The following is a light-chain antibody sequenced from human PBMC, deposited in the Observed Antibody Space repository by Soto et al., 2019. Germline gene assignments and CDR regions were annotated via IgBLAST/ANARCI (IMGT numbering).Light chain of an antibody. J-gene: IGKJ5*01. CDR3: QQRNDWLVT. CDR2: CAS. V-gene: IGKV3-11*01. Sequence: ALTHEQNNLSLSPGDSATLFCPVCRYTNGSYVAWYQQRPGLAPRLLVSCASKRATGIPARFSGSGSGTDFTLTISSLEPEDVAVYYCQQRNDWLVTFCEVSRLDIK. CDR1: RYTNGSY.